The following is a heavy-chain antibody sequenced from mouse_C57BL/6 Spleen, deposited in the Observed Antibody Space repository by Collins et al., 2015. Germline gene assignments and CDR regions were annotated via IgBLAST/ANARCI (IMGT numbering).Heavy chain of an antibody. CDR2: INPYNGGT. V-gene: IGHV1-19*01. D-gene: IGHD1-1*01. J-gene: IGHJ2*01. CDR3: ARDSYYGSPFDY. CDR1: GYTFTDYY. Sequence: EVQLQQPGPVLVKPGASVKMSCKASGYTFTDYYMNWVKQSHGKSLEWIGVINPYNGGTSYNQKFKGKATLTVDKSSSTAYMELNSLTSEDSAVYYCARDSYYGSPFDYWGQGTTLTVSS.